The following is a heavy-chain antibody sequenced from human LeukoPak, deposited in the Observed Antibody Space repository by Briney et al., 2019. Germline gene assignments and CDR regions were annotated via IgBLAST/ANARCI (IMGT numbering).Heavy chain of an antibody. V-gene: IGHV3-7*04. D-gene: IGHD2/OR15-2a*01. CDR2: IKRDGSDK. CDR1: GFIFSNYW. Sequence: GGSLRLSCAASGFIFSNYWMTWVRQAPGKGLEWVANIKRDGSDKYFVDSVRGRFTISRDNAKNTLYLQMNSLRAEDTAVYYCARDGGDCDSTTRHDRLDYWGQGTLVTVSS. J-gene: IGHJ4*02. CDR3: ARDGGDCDSTTRHDRLDY.